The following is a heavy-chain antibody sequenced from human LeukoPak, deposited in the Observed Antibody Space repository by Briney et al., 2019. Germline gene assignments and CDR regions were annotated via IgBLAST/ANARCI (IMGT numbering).Heavy chain of an antibody. J-gene: IGHJ4*02. CDR3: ARDPGYGSGLDY. Sequence: ASVKVSCKASGYTFTGYYMHWVRQAPGQGLEWMGWINPNSGGTNYAQKFQGRVTMTRDTSISTAYMELSRLRSDDTAVYYCARDPGYGSGLDYWGQGTLVTVSS. CDR2: INPNSGGT. CDR1: GYTFTGYY. V-gene: IGHV1-2*02. D-gene: IGHD3-10*01.